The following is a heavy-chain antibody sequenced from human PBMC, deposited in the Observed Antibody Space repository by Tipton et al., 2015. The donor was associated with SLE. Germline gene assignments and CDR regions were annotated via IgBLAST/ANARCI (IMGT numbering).Heavy chain of an antibody. Sequence: TLSLTCTVYGGSFSGYYWSWIRQPPGKGLEWIGEINHSGSTNYNPSLKSRVTISVDTSKNKFSLKLSPVTAADTSVYYCARGKDYDFWSGYYRRDASDIWGQGTMVTVSS. CDR1: GGSFSGYY. V-gene: IGHV4-34*01. CDR2: INHSGST. D-gene: IGHD3-3*01. J-gene: IGHJ3*02. CDR3: ARGKDYDFWSGYYRRDASDI.